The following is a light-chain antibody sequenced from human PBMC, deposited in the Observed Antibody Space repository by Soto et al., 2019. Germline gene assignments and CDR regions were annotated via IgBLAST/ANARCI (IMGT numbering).Light chain of an antibody. J-gene: IGLJ3*02. CDR2: EVS. V-gene: IGLV2-14*01. CDR1: SSDVGGYNR. CDR3: SSYTRYDTGV. Sequence: QSVLTQPASVSGSPGQSITISRTGTSSDVGGYNRVSWYQQHPGKAPKLMIYEVSNRPSGVSYRFSASKSGNTASLTISGLQAEDEADYYCSSYTRYDTGVFGGGTKLTVL.